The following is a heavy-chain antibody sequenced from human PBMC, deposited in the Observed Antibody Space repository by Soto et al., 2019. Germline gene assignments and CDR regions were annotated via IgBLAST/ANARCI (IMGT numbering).Heavy chain of an antibody. J-gene: IGHJ5*02. CDR2: IYPGDSDT. D-gene: IGHD3-22*01. CDR1: GHSFTNYW. CDR3: ARGLGGWLFSLARRENWFDP. Sequence: PGESLKISCKGSGHSFTNYWIGWVRQMPGKGLEWMGIIYPGDSDTRYSPSFQGQVTMSADKSISTAYLQWSSLKAADTAVYYCARGLGGWLFSLARRENWFDPWGQGTLVTVSS. V-gene: IGHV5-51*01.